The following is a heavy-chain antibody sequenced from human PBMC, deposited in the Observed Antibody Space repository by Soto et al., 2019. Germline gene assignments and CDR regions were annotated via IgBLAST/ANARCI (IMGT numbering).Heavy chain of an antibody. V-gene: IGHV1-46*01. D-gene: IGHD6-13*01. J-gene: IGHJ4*02. Sequence: QVQLVQSGAEVKKPGASVKLSCRTSGYTFTHYYIHCVRQAPGQGLEWLAIINPASGSTNYAQDFQGSVTLTMDTSTTTVDMELSGLRAEDTAIFYCAGDLAAGDHWGQGTLVTVSS. CDR1: GYTFTHYY. CDR3: AGDLAAGDH. CDR2: INPASGST.